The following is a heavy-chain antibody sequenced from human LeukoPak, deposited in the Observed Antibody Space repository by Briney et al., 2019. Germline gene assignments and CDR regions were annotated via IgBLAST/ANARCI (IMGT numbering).Heavy chain of an antibody. V-gene: IGHV1-8*02. CDR3: AIRYSDTGSTGAFDI. D-gene: IGHD1-26*01. CDR1: GYTFTGYY. J-gene: IGHJ3*02. Sequence: ASVKVSCKASGYTFTGYYMHWVRQAPGQGLEWMGWMNPNSGNTGYAQKFQGRVTMTEDTSTDTAYMELSSLRSEDTAVYHCAIRYSDTGSTGAFDIWGQGTTVTVSS. CDR2: MNPNSGNT.